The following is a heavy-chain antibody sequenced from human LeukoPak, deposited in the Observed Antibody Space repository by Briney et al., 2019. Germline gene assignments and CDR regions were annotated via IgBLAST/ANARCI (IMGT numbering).Heavy chain of an antibody. D-gene: IGHD3-9*01. CDR3: ARAERYFAAVHFDY. CDR1: VFTFSSYE. V-gene: IGHV3-48*03. Sequence: GGSLRLSCAASVFTFSSYEMNWVRQAPGKGLEWVSYISSSGSTIYYADSVKGRFTISRDNAKNSLYLQMNSLRAEDTAVYYCARAERYFAAVHFDYWGQGTLVTVSS. J-gene: IGHJ4*02. CDR2: ISSSGSTI.